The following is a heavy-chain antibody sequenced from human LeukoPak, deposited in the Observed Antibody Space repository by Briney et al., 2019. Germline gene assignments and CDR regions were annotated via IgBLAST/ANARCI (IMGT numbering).Heavy chain of an antibody. CDR1: GLTFSDYW. Sequence: GGSLRLSCAASGLTFSDYWMYWVRQAPGKGLEWVANIRYDGSEKYYVDSVKGRFTISRDNAKNSLYLQMNSLRVEDTAMYYCATDRGLRWGKGTTVTVSS. CDR2: IRYDGSEK. V-gene: IGHV3-7*03. CDR3: ATDRGLR. J-gene: IGHJ6*04.